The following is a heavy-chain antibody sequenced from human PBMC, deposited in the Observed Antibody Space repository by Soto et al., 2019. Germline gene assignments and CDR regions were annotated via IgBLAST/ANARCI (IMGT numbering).Heavy chain of an antibody. CDR1: GFTFSSYS. Sequence: EVQLVESGGGLVKPGGSLRLSCAASGFTFSSYSMNWVRQAPGKGLEWVSSISSSSSYIYYADSVKGRFTISRDNAKNSLYLQMNSLRAEDTAVYYCARDPPYDFYNWFDPWGQGTLVTVSS. D-gene: IGHD3-3*01. V-gene: IGHV3-21*01. CDR3: ARDPPYDFYNWFDP. J-gene: IGHJ5*02. CDR2: ISSSSSYI.